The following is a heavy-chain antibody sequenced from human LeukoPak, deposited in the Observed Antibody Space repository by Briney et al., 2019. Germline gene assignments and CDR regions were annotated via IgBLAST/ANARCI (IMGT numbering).Heavy chain of an antibody. CDR3: AKGSEPGHF. V-gene: IGHV3-48*03. Sequence: QPGESLRLSCAASGFTFSSYEMNRVRQAPGKGLEWVSYISGSGSTILYADSVKGRFTISRDNAKNSLYLQMNSLRAEDTAVYYCAKGSEPGHFGGQGTLVTVSS. CDR1: GFTFSSYE. CDR2: ISGSGSTI. D-gene: IGHD3-3*02. J-gene: IGHJ4*02.